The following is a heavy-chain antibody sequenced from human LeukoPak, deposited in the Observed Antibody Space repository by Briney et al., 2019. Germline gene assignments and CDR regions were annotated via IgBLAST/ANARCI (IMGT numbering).Heavy chain of an antibody. CDR1: GFTFDDYT. CDR3: AKEGGGFDY. CDR2: ISWDGGST. D-gene: IGHD3-16*01. V-gene: IGHV3-43*01. J-gene: IGHJ4*02. Sequence: PGGSLRLSCAASGFTFDDYTMHWVRQAPGKSLEWVSLISWDGGSTYYADSVKGRFTISRDNSKNSLYLQMDSLRTEDTALYYCAKEGGGFDYWGQGTLVTVSS.